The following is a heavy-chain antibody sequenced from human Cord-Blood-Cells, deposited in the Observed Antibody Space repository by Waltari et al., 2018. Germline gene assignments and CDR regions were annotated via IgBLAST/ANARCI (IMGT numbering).Heavy chain of an antibody. CDR3: AKEGTGWNDAFGI. CDR2: ISGSGGST. CDR1: GFTFSSYA. D-gene: IGHD1-1*01. V-gene: IGHV3-23*01. J-gene: IGHJ3*02. Sequence: EVQLLESGGGLVQPGGSLRLSCAASGFTFSSYAMSWVRQAPGKGPEWVSAISGSGGSTDYPDAVKGRFTISRDNAKNTLYLQVNSLRAEDTAVYYCAKEGTGWNDAFGIWGQGTMVTVSS.